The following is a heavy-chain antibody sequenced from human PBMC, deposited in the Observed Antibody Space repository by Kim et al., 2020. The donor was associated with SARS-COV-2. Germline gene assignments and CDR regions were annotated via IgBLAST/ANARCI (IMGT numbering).Heavy chain of an antibody. Sequence: GGSLRLSCAASGFTFSSYAMSWVRQAPGKGLEWVSAISGSGGSTYYADSVKGRFTISRDNSKNTLYLQMNSLRAEDTAVYYCAKMGGQPPRWCGYYYYGMDVGGQGTTVTVSS. CDR2: ISGSGGST. J-gene: IGHJ6*02. V-gene: IGHV3-23*01. D-gene: IGHD1-26*01. CDR1: GFTFSSYA. CDR3: AKMGGQPPRWCGYYYYGMDV.